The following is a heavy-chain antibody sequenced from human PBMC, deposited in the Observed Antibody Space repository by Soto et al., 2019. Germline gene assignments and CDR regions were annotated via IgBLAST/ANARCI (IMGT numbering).Heavy chain of an antibody. CDR3: SRRYSSAFDI. CDR1: GGSISSYY. J-gene: IGHJ3*02. CDR2: IYYSGST. V-gene: IGHV4-59*08. Sequence: PSETLSLTCTVSGGSISSYYWSWIRQPPVKGLEWIGYIYYSGSTNYNPSLKSRVTISGDTSKNQFSLKLSSVTAADTAVYYCSRRYSSAFDIWGQGTMVTVSS. D-gene: IGHD6-13*01.